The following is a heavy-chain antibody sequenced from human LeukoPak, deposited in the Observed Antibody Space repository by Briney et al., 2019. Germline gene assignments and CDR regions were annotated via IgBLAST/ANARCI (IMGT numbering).Heavy chain of an antibody. D-gene: IGHD4-17*01. Sequence: PGGSLRLSCAASGFTVSSNYMSWVRQAPGKGLEWVSVIYSGGSTYYADSVKGRFTISRDNAKNSLFLQMNSLRAEDSAVYYCARGGGGYGYFDYLGQGTLVTVSS. CDR3: ARGGGGYGYFDY. J-gene: IGHJ4*02. V-gene: IGHV3-66*01. CDR1: GFTVSSNY. CDR2: IYSGGST.